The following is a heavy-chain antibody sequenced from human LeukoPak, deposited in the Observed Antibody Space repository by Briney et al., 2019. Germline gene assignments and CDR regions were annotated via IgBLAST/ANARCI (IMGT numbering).Heavy chain of an antibody. CDR2: IGSSGSTI. CDR1: GFTFSDHY. J-gene: IGHJ4*02. D-gene: IGHD5-18*01. V-gene: IGHV3-11*01. CDR3: ARDWSTNTAMVLDY. Sequence: GGSLRLSCAASGFTFSDHYMSWIRQAPGKGLERVSHIGSSGSTIYYADSVKGRFTISRDNAKNSLYLQMNSLRAEDTAVYYCARDWSTNTAMVLDYWGQGTLVTVSS.